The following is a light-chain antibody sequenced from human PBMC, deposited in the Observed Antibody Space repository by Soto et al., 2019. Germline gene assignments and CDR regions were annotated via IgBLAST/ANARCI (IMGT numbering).Light chain of an antibody. V-gene: IGLV2-14*01. CDR3: SSYISSSTLV. CDR2: DVS. Sequence: QSALTQPASVSGSPGQSITISCTGTSSDVGGYNYVSWYQQHPGKAPKLMIYDVSNRPSGVSNRFSGSKSGNTASLTISGLQAEDEAEYYCSSYISSSTLVFGGGTQVTVL. CDR1: SSDVGGYNY. J-gene: IGLJ2*01.